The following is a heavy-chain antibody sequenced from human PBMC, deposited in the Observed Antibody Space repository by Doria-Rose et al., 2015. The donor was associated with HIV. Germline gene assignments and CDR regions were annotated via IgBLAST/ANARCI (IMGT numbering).Heavy chain of an antibody. V-gene: IGHV2-26*01. CDR1: GVPLSSPGMG. J-gene: IGHJ4*02. D-gene: IGHD6-13*01. CDR3: ARIKSSRWYHKYYFDF. Sequence: VTLKESGPVLVKPTETLTLTCTVSGVPLSSPGMGGSWIRQPPGKALEWLANIFSDDERSYNTSLKSRLTISRGTSKSQVVLTMTDMDPVDTATYYCARIKSSRWYHKYYFDFWGQGTLVIVSA. CDR2: IFSDDER.